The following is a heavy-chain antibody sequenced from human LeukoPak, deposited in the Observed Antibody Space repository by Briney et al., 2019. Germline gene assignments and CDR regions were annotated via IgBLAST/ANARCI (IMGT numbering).Heavy chain of an antibody. CDR1: GDSINDYY. CDR3: AGNKNHLGDTNWFAL. CDR2: VYSGGRT. Sequence: SETLSLTCTVSGDSINDYYWSWIRQPPGKGLEWIAYVYSGGRTNYNPSLKSRATISLDTSKSQFSLKLTSVTAADTAVYYCAGNKNHLGDTNWFALWGQGTLVIVSS. V-gene: IGHV4-59*03. D-gene: IGHD4-17*01. J-gene: IGHJ5*02.